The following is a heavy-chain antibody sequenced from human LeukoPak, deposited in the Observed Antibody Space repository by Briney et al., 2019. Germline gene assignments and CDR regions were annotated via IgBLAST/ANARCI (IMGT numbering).Heavy chain of an antibody. CDR3: ARDIWFGGNADAFDI. D-gene: IGHD3-10*01. CDR1: GYTFTGYY. J-gene: IGHJ3*02. CDR2: INPNSGAT. Sequence: ASVKVSCKASGYTFTGYYMHWVRKAPGQGLEWMGWINPNSGATDYAQKFQGRVTMTRDTSISTAYVELSRLKSDDTAVYYCARDIWFGGNADAFDIWGQGTMVTVSS. V-gene: IGHV1-2*02.